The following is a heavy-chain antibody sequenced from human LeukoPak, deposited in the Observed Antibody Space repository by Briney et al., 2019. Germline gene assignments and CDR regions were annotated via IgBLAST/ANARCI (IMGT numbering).Heavy chain of an antibody. CDR3: ARDRAVVVAAYDY. CDR1: GFTFSSYC. Sequence: GGSLRLSCAASGFTFSSYCMNWVRQAPGKGLEWVSSISSSSSYIYYADSVKGRFTISRDNAKNSLYLQMNILTAEDTAVYYCARDRAVVVAAYDYWGQGTLVTVSS. D-gene: IGHD2-15*01. V-gene: IGHV3-21*01. CDR2: ISSSSSYI. J-gene: IGHJ4*02.